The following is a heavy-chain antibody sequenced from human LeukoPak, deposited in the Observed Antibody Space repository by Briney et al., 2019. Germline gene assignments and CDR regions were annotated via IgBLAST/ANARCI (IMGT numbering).Heavy chain of an antibody. D-gene: IGHD1-26*01. J-gene: IGHJ3*02. CDR2: ISSSSSYI. V-gene: IGHV3-21*01. CDR3: ARARGGSFDAFDI. Sequence: GGSLRLSCAASGFTVSSNYMSWVRQAPGKGLEWVSSISSSSSYIYYADSVKGRFTISRDNAKNSLYLQMNSLRAEDTAVYYCARARGGSFDAFDIWGQGTMVTVSS. CDR1: GFTVSSNY.